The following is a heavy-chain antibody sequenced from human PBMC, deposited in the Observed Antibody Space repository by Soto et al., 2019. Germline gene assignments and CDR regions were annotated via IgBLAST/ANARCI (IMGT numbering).Heavy chain of an antibody. CDR2: IYYSGST. CDR3: IAGIMVPTANFDY. Sequence: QVQLQESGPGLVKPSQTLSLTCTVSGGSISSGDYYWSWIRQPPGKGLEWIGYIYYSGSTYYNPSLTRRVTISVDTSKNQFSLKLSSVTAADTAVYYCIAGIMVPTANFDYWGQGTLVTVSS. D-gene: IGHD2-8*01. V-gene: IGHV4-30-4*01. J-gene: IGHJ4*02. CDR1: GGSISSGDYY.